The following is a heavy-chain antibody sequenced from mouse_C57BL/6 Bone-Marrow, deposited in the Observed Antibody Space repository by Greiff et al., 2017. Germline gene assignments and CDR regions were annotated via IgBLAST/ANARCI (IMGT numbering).Heavy chain of an antibody. V-gene: IGHV1-15*01. D-gene: IGHD1-1*01. CDR2: IDPETGGT. Sequence: VQLQHSGAELVRPGASVTLSCKASGYTFTDYEMHWVKKTPVHGMEWIGAIDPETGGTAYNQKFKGKALTTADKSSSTSYMELRSLTSEDSAFYYCTKITTVVANYAMYYWGQGTSVTVSS. CDR1: GYTFTDYE. J-gene: IGHJ4*01. CDR3: TKITTVVANYAMYY.